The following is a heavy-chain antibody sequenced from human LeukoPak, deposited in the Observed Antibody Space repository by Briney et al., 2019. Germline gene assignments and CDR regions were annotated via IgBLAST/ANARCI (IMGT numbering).Heavy chain of an antibody. Sequence: GGSLRLSCAVSGVTLSNYGMSWVRQAPGKGLEWVAGISGSGGGTTYADSVKGRFTISRDNPKNTLYLQMNSLRAEDTAVYFCAKRGVVIRVILVGFHKEAYYFDSWGQGALVTVSS. CDR2: ISGSGGGT. D-gene: IGHD3-22*01. V-gene: IGHV3-23*01. J-gene: IGHJ4*02. CDR3: AKRGVVIRVILVGFHKEAYYFDS. CDR1: GVTLSNYG.